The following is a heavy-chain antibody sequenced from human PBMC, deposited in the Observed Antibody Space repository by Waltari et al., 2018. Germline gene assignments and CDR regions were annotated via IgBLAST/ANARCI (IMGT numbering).Heavy chain of an antibody. CDR2: ISSSGSTR. CDR1: GFTFSSYE. CDR3: ARDSLEMATILYYYGMDV. V-gene: IGHV3-48*03. D-gene: IGHD5-12*01. Sequence: EVQLVESGGGLVQPGGSLRLSCAASGFTFSSYEMNWVRQAPGKGLEWVSYISSSGSTRYYADSVKGRFTISRDNAKNSLYLQMNSLRAEDTAVYYCARDSLEMATILYYYGMDVWGQGTTVTVSS. J-gene: IGHJ6*02.